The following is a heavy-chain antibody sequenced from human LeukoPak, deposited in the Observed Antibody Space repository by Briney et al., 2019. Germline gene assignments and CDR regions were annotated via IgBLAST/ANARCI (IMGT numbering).Heavy chain of an antibody. D-gene: IGHD2-15*01. Sequence: PSETLSLTCAVYGGSFSGYYWSWIRQPPGKGLEWIGEINHSGSTNYNPSLKSRVTISVDTSKNQFSLKLSSVTAADTAVYYCAPVRLLQNWFDPWGHGTLVTVSS. V-gene: IGHV4-34*01. CDR2: INHSGST. J-gene: IGHJ5*02. CDR3: APVRLLQNWFDP. CDR1: GGSFSGYY.